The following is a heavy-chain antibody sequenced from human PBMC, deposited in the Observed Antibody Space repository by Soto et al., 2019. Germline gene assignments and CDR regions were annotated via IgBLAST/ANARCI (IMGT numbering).Heavy chain of an antibody. CDR2: ISGSGGST. CDR1: GFTFSSYA. Sequence: GGSLRLSCAASGFTFSSYAMSWVRQAPGKGLEWVSAISGSGGSTYYADSVKGRFTISRDNSKNTLYLQMNSLRAEDTAVYYCAKKKVVRGVNYGMDVWGQGTTVTVSS. V-gene: IGHV3-23*01. J-gene: IGHJ6*02. D-gene: IGHD3-10*01. CDR3: AKKKVVRGVNYGMDV.